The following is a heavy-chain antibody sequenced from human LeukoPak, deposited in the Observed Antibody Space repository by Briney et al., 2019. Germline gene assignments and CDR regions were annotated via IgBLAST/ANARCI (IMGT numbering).Heavy chain of an antibody. CDR3: ARDLPFGSGWYYFDY. D-gene: IGHD6-19*01. CDR1: GFTFSSYW. CDR2: IKQDGSEK. J-gene: IGHJ4*02. V-gene: IGHV3-7*01. Sequence: PGGSLRLSCAASGFTFSSYWMSLVRQASGKGLEWVANIKQDGSEKYYVDSVKGRFTISRDNAKNSLYLQMNSLRAEDTAVYYCARDLPFGSGWYYFDYWGQGTLVTVSS.